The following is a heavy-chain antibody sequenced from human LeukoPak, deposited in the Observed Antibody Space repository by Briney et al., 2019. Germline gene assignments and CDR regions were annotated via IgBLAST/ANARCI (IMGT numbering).Heavy chain of an antibody. J-gene: IGHJ5*01. Sequence: SETLSLTCAVYGGSFSGYYWTWIRQPPGKGLEWIGEINHSGSTNYNPSLKSRVTMSVDTSMNQFPLRLNSVTAADTAVYYCARAYGSGSYHSNWFESWGQGTLVIVSS. V-gene: IGHV4-34*01. CDR1: GGSFSGYY. CDR3: ARAYGSGSYHSNWFES. D-gene: IGHD3-10*01. CDR2: INHSGST.